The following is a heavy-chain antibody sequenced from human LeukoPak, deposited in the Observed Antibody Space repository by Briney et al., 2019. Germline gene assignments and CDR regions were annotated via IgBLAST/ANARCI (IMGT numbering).Heavy chain of an antibody. Sequence: ASVKVSCKASGYTFTSYYMHWVRQAPGQGLEWMGIINPSGGSTSYAQKFQGRVTMTRDTSTSAVYMELSSLRSEDTAVYYCARDQAYCGGDCPLKDWGQGTLVTVSS. CDR3: ARDQAYCGGDCPLKD. CDR1: GYTFTSYY. J-gene: IGHJ4*02. V-gene: IGHV1-46*01. CDR2: INPSGGST. D-gene: IGHD2-21*01.